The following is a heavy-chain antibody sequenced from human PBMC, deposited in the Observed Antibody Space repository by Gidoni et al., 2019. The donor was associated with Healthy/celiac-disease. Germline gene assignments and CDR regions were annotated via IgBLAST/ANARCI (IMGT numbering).Heavy chain of an antibody. D-gene: IGHD3-22*01. V-gene: IGHV3-30-3*01. Sequence: AVISYDGSNKYYADSVKGRFTISRDNSKNTLYLQMNSLRAEDTAVYYCAREGALYLGDSSEDAFDIWGQGTMVTVSS. CDR3: AREGALYLGDSSEDAFDI. J-gene: IGHJ3*02. CDR2: ISYDGSNK.